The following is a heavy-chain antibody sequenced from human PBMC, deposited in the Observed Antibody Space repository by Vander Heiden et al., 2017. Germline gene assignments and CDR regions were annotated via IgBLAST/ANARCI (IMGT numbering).Heavy chain of an antibody. CDR3: ARAGFFRFDY. D-gene: IGHD3-3*01. V-gene: IGHV3-74*01. CDR2: MNSDGSTT. CDR1: GFTFSSSW. Sequence: EVQLVESGGGLVQPGGSLRLHCVDSGFTFSSSWMHWVRQAPGTGLVWLSRMNSDGSTTDYADSVKGRFTISRDNAKNTLYLQMNGLRAEDTAVYYCARAGFFRFDYWGQGILVTVSS. J-gene: IGHJ4*02.